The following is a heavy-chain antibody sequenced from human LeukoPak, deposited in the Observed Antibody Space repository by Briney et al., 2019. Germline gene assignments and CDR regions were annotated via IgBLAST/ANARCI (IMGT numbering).Heavy chain of an antibody. CDR2: LNPNSGGT. CDR3: AEGGASLYVYRKLDY. CDR1: GYSFSGYY. D-gene: IGHD5/OR15-5a*01. J-gene: IGHJ4*02. V-gene: IGHV1-2*02. Sequence: ASVKVSCKASGYSFSGYYMHWVRQARGRGLEWMGWLNPNSGGTTFAQKFRGRVTVTRDTSITTVYMVCNSRRSEDTARYCCAEGGASLYVYRKLDYWGEGTLVTVSS.